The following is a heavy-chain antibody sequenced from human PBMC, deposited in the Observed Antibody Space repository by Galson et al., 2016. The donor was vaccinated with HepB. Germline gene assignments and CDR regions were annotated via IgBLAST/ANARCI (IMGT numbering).Heavy chain of an antibody. J-gene: IGHJ4*02. V-gene: IGHV4-59*01. Sequence: SLTCTVSGGSISSYYWSWIRQPPGKGLEWIGYIHSSGSTNYNPSLKSRVTISVDTSKNQFSLKLSSVTAADTAVYYCARYTPIVRGVVLGFDNWGQGTLVTVSS. CDR2: IHSSGST. CDR1: GGSISSYY. D-gene: IGHD3-10*01. CDR3: ARYTPIVRGVVLGFDN.